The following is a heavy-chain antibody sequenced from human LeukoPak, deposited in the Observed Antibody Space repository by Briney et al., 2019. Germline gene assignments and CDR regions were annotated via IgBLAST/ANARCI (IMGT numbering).Heavy chain of an antibody. CDR2: INPSGGST. J-gene: IGHJ6*02. Sequence: GASVKVSCKASGYTFTSYYMHWLRQAPGQGLEWMGIINPSGGSTSYAQKFQGRVTMTRDTSTSTVYMELSSLRSEDTAVYYCARGGRITMVRGVPTYYYYGMDVWGQGTTVTVSS. CDR3: ARGGRITMVRGVPTYYYYGMDV. V-gene: IGHV1-46*01. D-gene: IGHD3-10*01. CDR1: GYTFTSYY.